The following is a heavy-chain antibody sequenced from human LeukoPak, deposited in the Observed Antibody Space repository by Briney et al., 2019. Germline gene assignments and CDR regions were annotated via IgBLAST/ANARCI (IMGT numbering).Heavy chain of an antibody. CDR2: INHSGST. CDR3: ARDGITGTHPRNFDY. D-gene: IGHD1-7*01. V-gene: IGHV4-34*01. Sequence: SETLSLTCAVYGGSFSGYYWSWIRQPPGKGLEWFGEINHSGSTNYNPSLKSRVTISVDTSKNQFSLKLSSVTAADTAVYYCARDGITGTHPRNFDYWGQGTLVTVSS. CDR1: GGSFSGYY. J-gene: IGHJ4*02.